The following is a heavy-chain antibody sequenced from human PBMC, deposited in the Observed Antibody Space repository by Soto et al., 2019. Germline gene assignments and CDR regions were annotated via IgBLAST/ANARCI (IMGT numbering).Heavy chain of an antibody. D-gene: IGHD3-16*01. CDR1: GFTVSSYA. V-gene: IGHV3-23*01. CDR3: ANALRFTFTTGYYMDV. J-gene: IGHJ6*03. Sequence: EVQLLESGGGLVQPGGSLRLSCAASGFTVSSYAMSWVRQAPGKGLEWVSVISGSGSTYSADSVKGRFTISRDSSKNRVYLQMNSLRAEDTAVYYCANALRFTFTTGYYMDVWGRGTTVTVSS. CDR2: ISGSGST.